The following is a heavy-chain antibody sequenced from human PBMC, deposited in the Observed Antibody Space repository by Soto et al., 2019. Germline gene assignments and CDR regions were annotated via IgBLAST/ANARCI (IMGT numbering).Heavy chain of an antibody. V-gene: IGHV4-31*03. J-gene: IGHJ6*02. CDR3: ARAPPTGRFLEWFRTYYYYGMDV. CDR2: IYYSGST. CDR1: GGSISSGGYY. D-gene: IGHD3-3*01. Sequence: SETLSLTCTVSGGSISSGGYYWSWIRQHPGKGLEWIGYIYYSGSTYYNPSLKSRVTISVDTSKNQFSLKLSSVTAADTAVYYCARAPPTGRFLEWFRTYYYYGMDVWGQGTTVTVSS.